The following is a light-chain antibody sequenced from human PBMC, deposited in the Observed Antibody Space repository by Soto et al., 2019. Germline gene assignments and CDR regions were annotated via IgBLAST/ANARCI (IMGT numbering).Light chain of an antibody. Sequence: EIVLTQSPATLSLSPGERATLSCRASQSVYSYLAWYQQKAGQAPRLLIYDASTRATGIPARFSGSGSGTDFTLTISSLEPEDIAVYYCHQRSIWPQFTFGPGTKVDF. J-gene: IGKJ3*01. CDR2: DAS. CDR1: QSVYSY. CDR3: HQRSIWPQFT. V-gene: IGKV3-11*01.